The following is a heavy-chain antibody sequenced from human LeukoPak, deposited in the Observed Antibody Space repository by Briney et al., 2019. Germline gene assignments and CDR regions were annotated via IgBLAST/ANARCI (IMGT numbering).Heavy chain of an antibody. D-gene: IGHD2-21*02. CDR1: GYTFANYA. CDR3: ARANCAGDCYLKH. CDR2: ISVDNGDT. V-gene: IGHV1-18*01. J-gene: IGHJ4*02. Sequence: ASVKVSRKASGYTFANYAITWVRQAPGQGLEWMGWISVDNGDTNDAQMLQGRVTMTTDTSTNTAYMELRDLRSDDTAVYYCARANCAGDCYLKHWGQGTLVTVSS.